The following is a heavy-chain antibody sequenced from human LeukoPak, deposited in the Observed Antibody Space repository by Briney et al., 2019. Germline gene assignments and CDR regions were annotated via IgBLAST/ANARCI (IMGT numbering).Heavy chain of an antibody. Sequence: GGSLRLSCAASGFTFSNAWMSWVRQAPGKGLEWVAVISYDGSNKYYADSVKGRFTISRDNSKNTLYLQMNSLRAEDTAVYYCAKDRSMVRGVPPGGMDVWGKGTTVTVSS. CDR3: AKDRSMVRGVPPGGMDV. CDR1: GFTFSNAW. J-gene: IGHJ6*04. D-gene: IGHD3-10*01. V-gene: IGHV3-30*18. CDR2: ISYDGSNK.